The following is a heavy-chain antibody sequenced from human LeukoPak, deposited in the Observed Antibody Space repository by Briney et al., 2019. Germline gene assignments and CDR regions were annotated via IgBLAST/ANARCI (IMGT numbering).Heavy chain of an antibody. D-gene: IGHD5-18*01. J-gene: IGHJ5*02. CDR1: GGTFNNYA. CDR2: IIPIFGSS. CDR3: ARVTHTELSTWFDP. V-gene: IGHV1-69*13. Sequence: ASVKVSCKASGGTFNNYAINWVRQAPGQGLEWIGGIIPIFGSSNYAQKFQGRVTITADESTTTAYMELSSLRSEDTAVYYCARVTHTELSTWFDPWGQGTLVTVSS.